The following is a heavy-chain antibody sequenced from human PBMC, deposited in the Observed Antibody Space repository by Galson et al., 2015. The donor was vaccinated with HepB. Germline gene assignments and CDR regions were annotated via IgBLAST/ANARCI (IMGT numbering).Heavy chain of an antibody. V-gene: IGHV3-23*01. J-gene: IGHJ6*03. CDR1: GFTFSSYA. CDR3: AKGQTGTTFRRYYYMDV. D-gene: IGHD1-7*01. Sequence: SLRLSCAASGFTFSSYAMSWVRQAPGKGLEWVSAISGSGGSTYYADSVKGRFTISRDNSKNTLYLQMNSLRAEDTAVYYCAKGQTGTTFRRYYYMDVWGKGTTVTVSS. CDR2: ISGSGGST.